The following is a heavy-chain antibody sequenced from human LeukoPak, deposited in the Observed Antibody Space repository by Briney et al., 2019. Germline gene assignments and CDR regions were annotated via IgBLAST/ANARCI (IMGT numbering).Heavy chain of an antibody. D-gene: IGHD3-22*01. J-gene: IGHJ5*02. Sequence: SQTLSLTCTVSGGSISSGDYYWSWIRQPPGKGLEWIAYMYYSGSTYYNPSLKSRVTMSADTSKNQLSLKLSSVTAADTAVYYCARPYYYDSRIDPWGQGTLVTVSS. CDR3: ARPYYYDSRIDP. CDR1: GGSISSGDYY. CDR2: MYYSGST. V-gene: IGHV4-30-4*01.